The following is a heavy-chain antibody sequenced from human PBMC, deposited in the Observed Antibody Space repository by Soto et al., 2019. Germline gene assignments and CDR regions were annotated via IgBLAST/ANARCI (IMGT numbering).Heavy chain of an antibody. CDR3: AKPYYVWGLDFDL. D-gene: IGHD3-16*01. J-gene: IGHJ2*01. CDR2: ISYDGSNK. Sequence: QVQLVESGGGVVQPGRSLRLSCAAFGFTFSSYGMHWVRQAPGKGLEWVAVISYDGSNKYYADSVKGRFTISRDNSKNTLYLQMSSLRAEDTAVYYCAKPYYVWGLDFDLWGRGTLVTVSS. CDR1: GFTFSSYG. V-gene: IGHV3-30*18.